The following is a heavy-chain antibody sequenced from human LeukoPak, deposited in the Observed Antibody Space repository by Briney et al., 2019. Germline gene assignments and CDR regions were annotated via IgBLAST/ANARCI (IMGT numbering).Heavy chain of an antibody. CDR2: MNPNSGNT. V-gene: IGHV1-8*03. Sequence: GASVKVSCKASGYTFTSYDINWVRQATGQGLEWMGWMNPNSGNTGYAQKFQGRVTITRNTSISTAYMELSSLRSEDTAVYYCARAGGGDRDWYFDLWGRGTLVTVSS. D-gene: IGHD4-17*01. CDR1: GYTFTSYD. CDR3: ARAGGGDRDWYFDL. J-gene: IGHJ2*01.